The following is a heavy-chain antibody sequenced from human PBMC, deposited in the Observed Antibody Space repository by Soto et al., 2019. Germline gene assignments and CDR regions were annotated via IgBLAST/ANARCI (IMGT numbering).Heavy chain of an antibody. J-gene: IGHJ5*02. D-gene: IGHD2-15*01. CDR3: VRGGGGGLFDP. CDR2: ISGGGAST. V-gene: IGHV3-23*01. Sequence: GGSLRLSCAASGFTFSTYAMSWVRQAPGKGLEWVSAISGGGASTYYADSVKGRFTISRDNAKRTLYLQMMSLTAEDTAIYYCVRGGGGGLFDPWGQGTMVTVSS. CDR1: GFTFSTYA.